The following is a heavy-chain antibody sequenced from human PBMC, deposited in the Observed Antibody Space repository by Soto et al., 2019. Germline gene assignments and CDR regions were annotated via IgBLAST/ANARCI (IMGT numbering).Heavy chain of an antibody. CDR1: GGSISSGGYY. J-gene: IGHJ4*02. V-gene: IGHV4-31*03. D-gene: IGHD5-12*01. Sequence: PSETLSLTCTVSGGSISSGGYYWSWIRQHPGKGLEWIGYIYYSGSTYYNPSLKSRVTISVDTSKNQFSLKLSSVTAADTAVYYCAREWGDGYNLGVDYWGQGTLVTVSS. CDR2: IYYSGST. CDR3: AREWGDGYNLGVDY.